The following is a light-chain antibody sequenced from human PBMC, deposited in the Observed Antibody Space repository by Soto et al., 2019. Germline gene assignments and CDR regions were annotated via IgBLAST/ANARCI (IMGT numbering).Light chain of an antibody. Sequence: QSALTQPASVSGSPGQSIAISCTGTSHDVGGYNYVSWYQQHPGKAPKLMIYDVSARPSGVSNRFSGSKSDNTASLTISGLQAEDEAGYYCSSYTSSSTVVFGGGTKLTVL. CDR1: SHDVGGYNY. J-gene: IGLJ2*01. CDR3: SSYTSSSTVV. V-gene: IGLV2-14*01. CDR2: DVS.